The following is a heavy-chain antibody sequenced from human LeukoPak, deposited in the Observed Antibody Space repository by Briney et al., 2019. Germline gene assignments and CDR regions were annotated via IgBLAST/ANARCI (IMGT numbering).Heavy chain of an antibody. Sequence: ASVKVSCKASGFTFSSYAMSWVRQAPGKGLEWVSAISGSGGSTYYADSVKGRFTISRDNSKNTLYLQMNSLRAEDTAVYYCAKDYGGNIYFYYFDYWGQGTLVTVSS. V-gene: IGHV3-23*01. CDR3: AKDYGGNIYFYYFDY. D-gene: IGHD4-23*01. J-gene: IGHJ4*02. CDR1: GFTFSSYA. CDR2: ISGSGGST.